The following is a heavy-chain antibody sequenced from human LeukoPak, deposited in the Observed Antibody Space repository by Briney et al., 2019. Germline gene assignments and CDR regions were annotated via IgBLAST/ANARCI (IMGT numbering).Heavy chain of an antibody. CDR1: GASISSSNYY. CDR3: ARQAMVRDVYYYYYYMDV. V-gene: IGHV4-39*01. D-gene: IGHD3-10*01. CDR2: IYYSGST. J-gene: IGHJ6*03. Sequence: SETLSLTCAVSGASISSSNYYWGWVRQSPGKGLEWIGNIYYSGSTYYNPSLKSRVTISVDTSKNQFSLKLSSVTAADTAVYYCARQAMVRDVYYYYYYMDVWGKGTTVTISS.